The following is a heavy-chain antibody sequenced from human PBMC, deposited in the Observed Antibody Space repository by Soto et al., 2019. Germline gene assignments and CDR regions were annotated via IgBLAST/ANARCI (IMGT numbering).Heavy chain of an antibody. J-gene: IGHJ3*02. CDR2: IYYSGST. CDR3: ARRGYYAISAFDI. V-gene: IGHV4-39*01. D-gene: IGHD2-8*01. CDR1: GGSISSGGYY. Sequence: SETLSHSCTGSGGSISSGGYYWGWIRQPPGKGLEWIGSIYYSGSTYYNPSLKSRVTISVDTSKNQFSLKLSSVTAADTAVNYCARRGYYAISAFDIWGQGTMVT.